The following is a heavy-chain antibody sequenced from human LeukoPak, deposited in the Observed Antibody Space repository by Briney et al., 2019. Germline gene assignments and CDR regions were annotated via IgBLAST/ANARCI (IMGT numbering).Heavy chain of an antibody. D-gene: IGHD4-23*01. J-gene: IGHJ4*02. V-gene: IGHV3-9*01. CDR2: ISWNSGSI. CDR1: GFTFDDYA. CDR3: VKDHDYGGNFLYFDY. Sequence: GGSLRLSCAASGFTFDDYAMHWVRQAPGKGLEWVSGISWNSGSIGYADSVKGRFTISRDNAKNSLYLQMNSLRAEDTALYYCVKDHDYGGNFLYFDYWGQGTLVTVSS.